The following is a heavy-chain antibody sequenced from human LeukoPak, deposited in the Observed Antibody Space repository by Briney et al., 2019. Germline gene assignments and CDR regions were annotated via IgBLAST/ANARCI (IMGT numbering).Heavy chain of an antibody. D-gene: IGHD3-16*01. CDR2: INHSGST. J-gene: IGHJ4*02. Sequence: SSETLSLTCAVYGGSFSGYYWSWIRQPPGKGLEWIGEINHSGSTNCNPSLKSRVTISVDTSKNQFSLKLSSVTAADTAVYYCARSGLYDYVWGSQDYFDYWGQGTLVTVSS. CDR1: GGSFSGYY. CDR3: ARSGLYDYVWGSQDYFDY. V-gene: IGHV4-34*01.